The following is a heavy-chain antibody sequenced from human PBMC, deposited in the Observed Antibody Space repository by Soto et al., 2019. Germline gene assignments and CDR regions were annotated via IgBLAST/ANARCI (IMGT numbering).Heavy chain of an antibody. Sequence: PGESLKISCKGSGYSFTSYWIGWVRQMPGKGLEWMGIIYPGDSDTRYSPSFQGQVTISADKSISTAYLQWSSLKASDTAMYYCARLDPGYSSLWGYYYYGMDVWGQGTTVTVSS. CDR1: GYSFTSYW. V-gene: IGHV5-51*01. D-gene: IGHD5-18*01. CDR3: ARLDPGYSSLWGYYYYGMDV. J-gene: IGHJ6*02. CDR2: IYPGDSDT.